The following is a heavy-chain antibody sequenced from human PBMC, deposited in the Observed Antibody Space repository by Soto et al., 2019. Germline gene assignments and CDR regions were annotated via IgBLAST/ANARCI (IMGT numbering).Heavy chain of an antibody. CDR1: GYTFTSYG. CDR2: ISAYNGNT. CDR3: VVAAKPYPFDY. J-gene: IGHJ4*02. V-gene: IGHV1-18*01. Sequence: QVQLVQSGAEVKKPGASVKVSCKASGYTFTSYGISWVRQAPGQGLEWMGWISAYNGNTNYAQNLQGRVTMTTDTSTSTACMALSSMRSDDTAVYYCVVAAKPYPFDYWGQGTLVTVSS. D-gene: IGHD2-15*01.